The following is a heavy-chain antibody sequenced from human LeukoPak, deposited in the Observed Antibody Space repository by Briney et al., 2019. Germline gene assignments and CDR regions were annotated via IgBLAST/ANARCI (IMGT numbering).Heavy chain of an antibody. CDR1: GFTFDDYA. CDR3: AKQSESYGMDV. CDR2: ISWNSGSI. J-gene: IGHJ6*02. Sequence: GRSLRLSCAASGFTFDDYAMHWVRQAPGKGLEWVSGISWNSGSIGYADSVKGRFTISRDNAKNSLYLQMNSLRAEDTALHYCAKQSESYGMDVWGQGTTVTVSS. V-gene: IGHV3-9*01.